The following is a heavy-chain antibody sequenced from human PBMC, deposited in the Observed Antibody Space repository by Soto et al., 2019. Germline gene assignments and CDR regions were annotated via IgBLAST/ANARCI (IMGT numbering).Heavy chain of an antibody. J-gene: IGHJ6*02. V-gene: IGHV3-30*18. D-gene: IGHD2-21*01. CDR2: VTFDGSRT. CDR3: AKAGWGGDYYYGLDV. CDR1: GFNFNNYA. Sequence: PGGSLRLSCAASGFNFNNYAMHLVRQAPGKGLEWVAVVTFDGSRTYYADSVKGRLTISRDSSNNTVSLQMNSLTNEDTAVYYCAKAGWGGDYYYGLDVWGEGTTVTVSS.